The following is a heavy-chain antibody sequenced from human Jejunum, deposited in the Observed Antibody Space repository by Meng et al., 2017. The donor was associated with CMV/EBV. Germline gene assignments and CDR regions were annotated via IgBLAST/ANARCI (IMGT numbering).Heavy chain of an antibody. Sequence: SEYTFTAYYMQWVRQAPGQGLEWMGWINPNTGDTNYAQKFQGRVTITRDMSINTVYMELTRLRSDDTAVYYCAKDGGSYLDYYFDYWGQGTPVTVSS. V-gene: IGHV1-2*02. CDR3: AKDGGSYLDYYFDY. J-gene: IGHJ4*02. D-gene: IGHD1-26*01. CDR1: EYTFTAYY. CDR2: INPNTGDT.